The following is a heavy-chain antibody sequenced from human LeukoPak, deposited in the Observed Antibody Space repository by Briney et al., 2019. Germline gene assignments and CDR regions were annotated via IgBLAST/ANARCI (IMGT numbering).Heavy chain of an antibody. J-gene: IGHJ6*02. Sequence: GGSLRLSCAASGFTFSSYGMHWVRQAPGKGLEWVAVIWYDGSNKYYADSVKGRFTISRDNSKNTLYLQMNSLRAEDTAVYYCARDGYDYYGSGSYGMDVWGQGTTVTVSS. CDR1: GFTFSSYG. CDR2: IWYDGSNK. V-gene: IGHV3-33*01. D-gene: IGHD3-10*01. CDR3: ARDGYDYYGSGSYGMDV.